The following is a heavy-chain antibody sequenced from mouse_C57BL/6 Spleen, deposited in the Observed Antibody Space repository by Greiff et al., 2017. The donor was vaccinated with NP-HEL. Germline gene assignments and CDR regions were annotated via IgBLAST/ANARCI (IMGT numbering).Heavy chain of an antibody. CDR3: ASLYYYGSSYHYAMDY. V-gene: IGHV1-53*01. Sequence: QVQLQQPGTELVKPGASVKLSCKASGYTFTSYWMHWVKQRPGQGLEWIGNINPSNGGTNYNEKFKSKATLTVDKSSSTAYMQLSSLTSEDSAVYYCASLYYYGSSYHYAMDYWGQGTSVTVSS. D-gene: IGHD1-1*01. CDR2: INPSNGGT. J-gene: IGHJ4*01. CDR1: GYTFTSYW.